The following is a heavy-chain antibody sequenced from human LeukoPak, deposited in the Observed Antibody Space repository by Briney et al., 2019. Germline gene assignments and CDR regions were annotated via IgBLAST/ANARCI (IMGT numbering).Heavy chain of an antibody. V-gene: IGHV1-2*02. D-gene: IGHD1-14*01. Sequence: ASVRVSCKTSGYTFTADYLYWVRQAPGLGLEWVGWISTNSGDTKYADKFQGRATMTRDKSISTAYMELSRLRSDDTAMYFCARLRGRKLDYWGQGTLVTVSS. J-gene: IGHJ4*02. CDR1: GYTFTADY. CDR3: ARLRGRKLDY. CDR2: ISTNSGDT.